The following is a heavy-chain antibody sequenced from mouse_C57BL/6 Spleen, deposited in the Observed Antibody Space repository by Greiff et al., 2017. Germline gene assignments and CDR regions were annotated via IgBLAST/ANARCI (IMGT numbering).Heavy chain of an antibody. Sequence: EVKVVESGGGLVQSGRSLRLSCATSGFTFSDFYMEWVRQAPGKGLEWIAASRNKANDYTTEYSASVKGRFIVSRDTSQSILYLQMNALRAEDTAIYYCARDEYGDYWGQGTTLTVSS. V-gene: IGHV7-1*01. CDR3: ARDEYGDY. CDR2: SRNKANDYTT. CDR1: GFTFSDFY. D-gene: IGHD1-1*02. J-gene: IGHJ2*01.